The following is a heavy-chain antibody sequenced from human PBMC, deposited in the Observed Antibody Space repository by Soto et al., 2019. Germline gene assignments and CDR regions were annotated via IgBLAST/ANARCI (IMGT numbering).Heavy chain of an antibody. V-gene: IGHV3-48*02. Sequence: GGSLILSCAASGFTFSSYSMNWVRQAPGKGLEWVSYISSSSSTIYYADSVKGRFTISRDNAKNSLYLQMNSLRDEDTAVYYCARDLAFNGQDSYGFDYWGQGTLVSVSS. CDR1: GFTFSSYS. J-gene: IGHJ4*02. CDR3: ARDLAFNGQDSYGFDY. CDR2: ISSSSSTI. D-gene: IGHD5-18*01.